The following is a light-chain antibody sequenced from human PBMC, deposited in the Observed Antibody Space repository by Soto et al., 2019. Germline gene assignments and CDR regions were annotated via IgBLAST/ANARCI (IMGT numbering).Light chain of an antibody. CDR3: QVWDSRSDHPV. V-gene: IGLV3-21*04. CDR2: YDS. Sequence: SYELTQPPSVSVAPGKTARITCGGNNIRSKSVHWYQQKPGQAPVLVIYYDSDRPSGIPERFSGSNSGNTATLTISRVEAGDEADYYCQVWDSRSDHPVFGGGTTLTVL. CDR1: NIRSKS. J-gene: IGLJ2*01.